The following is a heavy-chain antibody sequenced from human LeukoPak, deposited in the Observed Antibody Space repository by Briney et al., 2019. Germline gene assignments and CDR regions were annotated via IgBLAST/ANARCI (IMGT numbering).Heavy chain of an antibody. J-gene: IGHJ3*02. CDR1: GSTFSSYA. V-gene: IGHV3-30*04. CDR3: AREGCGGDCLAAFDI. D-gene: IGHD2-21*02. Sequence: PGGSLRLSCAASGSTFSSYAMHWVRQAPGKGLEWGAVISYDGSNKYYADSVKGRFTISRDNSKNTLYLQMNSLRAEDTAVYYCAREGCGGDCLAAFDIWGQGTMVTVSP. CDR2: ISYDGSNK.